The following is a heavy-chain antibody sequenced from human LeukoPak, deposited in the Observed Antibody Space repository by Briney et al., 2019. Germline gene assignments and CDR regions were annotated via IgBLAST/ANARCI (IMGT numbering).Heavy chain of an antibody. V-gene: IGHV6-1*01. CDR3: AREPHYDSSGYYSLDVFDI. J-gene: IGHJ3*02. Sequence: SQTLSLTCAISGDSVSSKNAAWNWIRQSQSRGLEWLGRTYHRSKWYNDYAVSVKSRITINPDTSKNQFSLQLNSVTPEDTAVYYCAREPHYDSSGYYSLDVFDIWGQGTMVTVSS. CDR1: GDSVSSKNAA. D-gene: IGHD3-22*01. CDR2: TYHRSKWYN.